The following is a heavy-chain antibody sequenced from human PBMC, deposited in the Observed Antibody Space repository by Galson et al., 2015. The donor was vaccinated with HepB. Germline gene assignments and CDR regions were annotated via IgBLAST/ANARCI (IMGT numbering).Heavy chain of an antibody. CDR3: ARPLWFGDLFYFDY. V-gene: IGHV1-2*02. CDR1: GYTFSGYY. D-gene: IGHD3-10*01. CDR2: INPKSGGT. Sequence: SVKVSCKASGYTFSGYYMHWVRQAPGQGLEWMGWINPKSGGTNYAQKFQGRVTMTRDTSISTAYMELSRLRSDDTVVYYCARPLWFGDLFYFDYWGQGTLVTVSS. J-gene: IGHJ4*02.